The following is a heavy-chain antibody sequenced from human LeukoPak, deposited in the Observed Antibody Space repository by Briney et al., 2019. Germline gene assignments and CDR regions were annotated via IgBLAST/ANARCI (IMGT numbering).Heavy chain of an antibody. D-gene: IGHD2-21*02. CDR2: ISCSGSNK. J-gene: IGHJ2*01. CDR1: GFTFSSYV. Sequence: GGSLRLSCAASGFTFSSYVICWVRQAPGKGLEWVSVISCSGSNKYYADSVKGRFTISRDNSKYTLYLQMNSLRAEDTAVYYCAKDQSTGCGGDCPADLWGRGTLVTVSS. V-gene: IGHV3-23*01. CDR3: AKDQSTGCGGDCPADL.